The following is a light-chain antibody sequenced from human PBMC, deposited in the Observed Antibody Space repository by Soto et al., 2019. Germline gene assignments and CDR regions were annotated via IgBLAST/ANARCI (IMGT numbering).Light chain of an antibody. CDR2: AAS. J-gene: IGKJ2*01. CDR3: HQSYSTPYT. V-gene: IGKV1-39*01. CDR1: QSISSY. Sequence: DIQMTQSPSSLSASVGDRVTITCRSSQSISSYLNWYQQKPGKAPKLLIYAASSLQSVVPSRFSGSGSGTDFTLTISSMQPEDCATYYCHQSYSTPYTFGQGTKLEIK.